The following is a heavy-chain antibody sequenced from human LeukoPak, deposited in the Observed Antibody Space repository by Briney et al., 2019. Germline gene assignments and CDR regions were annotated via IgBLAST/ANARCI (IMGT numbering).Heavy chain of an antibody. Sequence: ASVKVSCTASGYTFISYHMHWVRQAPGQGLEWMGIINPSGGSTTYAQKFQGRVTMTRDTSTSTVYMELCSLRSEDTAVYYCARSGSYNWFDPWGQGTLVTISS. D-gene: IGHD1-26*01. CDR1: GYTFISYH. J-gene: IGHJ5*02. CDR2: INPSGGST. CDR3: ARSGSYNWFDP. V-gene: IGHV1-46*01.